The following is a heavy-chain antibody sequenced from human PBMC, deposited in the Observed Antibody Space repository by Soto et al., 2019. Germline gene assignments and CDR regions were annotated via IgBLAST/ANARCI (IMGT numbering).Heavy chain of an antibody. J-gene: IGHJ6*02. V-gene: IGHV4-34*01. Sequence: SETLSLTCAVYGGSFSGYYWSWIRQPPGKGLEWIGEINHSGSTNYNPSLKSRVTISVDTSKNQFSLKLSSVTAADTAVYYCARVRVLRYFDWLTRRGGDYYYYYGMDVWGQGTTVTVSS. CDR2: INHSGST. CDR1: GGSFSGYY. D-gene: IGHD3-9*01. CDR3: ARVRVLRYFDWLTRRGGDYYYYYGMDV.